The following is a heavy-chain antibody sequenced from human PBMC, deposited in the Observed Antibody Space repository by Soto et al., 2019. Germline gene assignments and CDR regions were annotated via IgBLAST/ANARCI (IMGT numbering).Heavy chain of an antibody. CDR1: GVSISIPNW. V-gene: IGHV4-4*02. J-gene: IGHJ3*02. Sequence: QVQLQESGPGLVKPSGTLSLTCAVSGVSISIPNWCACVRQAPGKGLEWIGEIDHSGTTNYNPSRNSRVTISLDRSNNQFSLRLTSVAAADTAVYFCARGKFYAFDIWGQGTMVTVSS. CDR2: IDHSGTT. CDR3: ARGKFYAFDI.